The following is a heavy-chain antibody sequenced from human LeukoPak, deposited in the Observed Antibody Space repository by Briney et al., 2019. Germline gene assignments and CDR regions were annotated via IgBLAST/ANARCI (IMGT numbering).Heavy chain of an antibody. CDR3: AGRPTGYSSGYIH. CDR2: IWYDGSNT. CDR1: GFTFSSYD. J-gene: IGHJ4*02. D-gene: IGHD5-18*01. V-gene: IGHV3-33*01. Sequence: PGGSLRLSCAASGFTFSSYDMHWVRQAPGKGLEWVAVIWYDGSNTYYADSVKGRFTISRDNSKNTLYLQMNSLRAEDTAVYYCAGRPTGYSSGYIHWGQGTLVTVSS.